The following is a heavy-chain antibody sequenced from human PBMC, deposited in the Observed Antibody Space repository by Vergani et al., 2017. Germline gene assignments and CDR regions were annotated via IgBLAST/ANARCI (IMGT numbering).Heavy chain of an antibody. CDR1: GFRVTTYY. J-gene: IGHJ4*01. Sequence: VESLESGGGLAQPGGSLRVSCSASGFRVTTYYMSWVRQAPGKGLEWVSVIKSDGRTSYAESVRGRFTISRDTSRNAVYLQMNILRVEDTGVYYCTRSECSGTTCYGHYFDLWGHGILVTVSS. D-gene: IGHD2-15*01. CDR2: IKSDGRT. V-gene: IGHV3-66*02. CDR3: TRSECSGTTCYGHYFDL.